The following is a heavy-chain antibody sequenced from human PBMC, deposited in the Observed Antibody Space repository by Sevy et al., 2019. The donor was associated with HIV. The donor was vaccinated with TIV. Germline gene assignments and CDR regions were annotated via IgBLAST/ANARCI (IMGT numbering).Heavy chain of an antibody. CDR1: GYTFTGYY. V-gene: IGHV1-2*06. J-gene: IGHJ5*02. CDR2: INPNSGGT. CDR3: ARERATDFWSGYYTGGYWFDP. D-gene: IGHD3-3*01. Sequence: ASVKVSCKASGYTFTGYYMHWVRQAPGQGLEWMGRINPNSGGTNYAQKFQGRVTMTRDTSISTAYMELSRLRSDDTAVYYCARERATDFWSGYYTGGYWFDPWGQGTLVTVSS.